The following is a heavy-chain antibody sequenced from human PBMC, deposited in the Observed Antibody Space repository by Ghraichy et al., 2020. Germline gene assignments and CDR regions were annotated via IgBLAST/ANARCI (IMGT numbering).Heavy chain of an antibody. CDR1: GGSFSGYY. D-gene: IGHD6-13*01. CDR2: INHSGST. V-gene: IGHV4-34*01. CDR3: ARGPGFSSSWYLYY. J-gene: IGHJ4*02. Sequence: SETLSLTCAVYGGSFSGYYWSWIRQPPGKGLEWIGEINHSGSTNYNPSLKSRVTISVDTSKNQFSLKLSSVTAADTAVYYCARGPGFSSSWYLYYWGQGTLVTVSS.